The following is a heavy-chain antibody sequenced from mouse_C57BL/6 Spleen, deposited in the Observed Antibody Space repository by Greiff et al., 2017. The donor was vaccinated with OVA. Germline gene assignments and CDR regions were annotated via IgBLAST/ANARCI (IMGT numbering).Heavy chain of an antibody. D-gene: IGHD1-1*01. J-gene: IGHJ4*01. CDR3: ARYTTVVARDYAMDY. CDR2: IDPSDSYT. V-gene: IGHV1-50*01. Sequence: VKLQQPGAELVKPGASVKLSCKASGYTFTSYWMQWVKQRPGQGLEWIGEIDPSDSYTNYNQKFKGKATLTVDTSSSTAYMQLSSLTSEDSAVYYCARYTTVVARDYAMDYWGQGTSVTVSS. CDR1: GYTFTSYW.